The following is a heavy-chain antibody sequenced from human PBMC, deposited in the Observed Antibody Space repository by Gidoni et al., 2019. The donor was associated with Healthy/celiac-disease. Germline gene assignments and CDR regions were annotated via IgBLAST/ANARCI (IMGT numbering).Heavy chain of an antibody. CDR3: ARGGIGYDMSGYYFDY. V-gene: IGHV4-30-2*01. CDR2: ILPSGST. J-gene: IGHJ4*02. CDR1: GGSISSGGYS. D-gene: IGHD3-22*01. Sequence: QLQLQESGSGLVKPSQPLSLTCAGSGGSISSGGYSWSWIRHPPGKGLEWSGYILPSGSTYYYPALKMRVTISVDRSKNQFSLKLSSVTDADTAVYYCARGGIGYDMSGYYFDYWGQGTLVTVSS.